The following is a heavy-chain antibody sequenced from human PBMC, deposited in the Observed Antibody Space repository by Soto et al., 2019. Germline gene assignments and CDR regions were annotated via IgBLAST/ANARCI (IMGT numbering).Heavy chain of an antibody. J-gene: IGHJ5*02. Sequence: PSETLSLTCTASGGSISSYYWSWIRQPPGKGLEWIGYIYYSGSTNYNPSPKSRVTISVDTSKNQFSLKLSSVTAADTAVYYCARDVRSSTSRGGFDPWGQGTLVTVSS. CDR2: IYYSGST. V-gene: IGHV4-59*01. CDR1: GGSISSYY. D-gene: IGHD2-2*01. CDR3: ARDVRSSTSRGGFDP.